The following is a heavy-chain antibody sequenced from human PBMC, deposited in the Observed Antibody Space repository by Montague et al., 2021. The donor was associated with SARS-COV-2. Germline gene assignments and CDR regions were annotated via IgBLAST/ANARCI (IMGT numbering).Heavy chain of an antibody. CDR2: TYYRSKWYN. CDR3: ARGGGPIHYDILTGYYNWGDYYYYYGMDV. J-gene: IGHJ6*02. Sequence: CAISGDSVSSNSAAWNWIRQSPSRGLEWLGRTYYRSKWYNDYAVSVKSRITINPGKSKNQFSLKLSSVTAADTAVYYCARGGGPIHYDILTGYYNWGDYYYYYGMDVWGQGTTVTVSS. D-gene: IGHD3-9*01. V-gene: IGHV6-1*01. CDR1: GDSVSSNSAA.